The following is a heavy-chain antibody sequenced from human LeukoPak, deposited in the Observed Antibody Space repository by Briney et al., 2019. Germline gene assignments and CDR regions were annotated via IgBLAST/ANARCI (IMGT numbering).Heavy chain of an antibody. CDR3: ARDSAYSSSSYFDP. J-gene: IGHJ5*02. CDR1: GGSVSSGSYY. V-gene: IGHV4-61*01. Sequence: SETLSLTCTVSGGSVSSGSYYWSWIRQPPGKGLEWIGYIYYSGSTNYNPSLKSRVTISVDTSKNQFSPKLNSVTAADTAVYYCARDSAYSSSSYFDPWGQGTLVTVSS. CDR2: IYYSGST. D-gene: IGHD6-6*01.